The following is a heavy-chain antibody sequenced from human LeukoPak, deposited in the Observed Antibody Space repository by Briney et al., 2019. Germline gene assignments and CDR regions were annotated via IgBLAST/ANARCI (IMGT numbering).Heavy chain of an antibody. Sequence: SETLSLTCAVYGGSFSGYYWSWIRQPPGKGLEWIGEINHSGSTNHNPSLKSRVTISVDTSKNQFSLKLSSVTAADTAVYYCASLRGRPWDYWGQGTLVTVSS. D-gene: IGHD1-26*01. CDR3: ASLRGRPWDY. CDR2: INHSGST. V-gene: IGHV4-34*01. CDR1: GGSFSGYY. J-gene: IGHJ4*02.